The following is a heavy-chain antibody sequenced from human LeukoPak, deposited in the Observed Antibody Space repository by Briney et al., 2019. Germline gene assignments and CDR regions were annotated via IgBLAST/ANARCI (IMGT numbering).Heavy chain of an antibody. Sequence: SETLSLTCIVSGGSISSYYWSWIRQPPGKGLEWIGYIYYSGSTNYNPSLKSRVTISVDTSKNQFSLKLSSVTAADTAVYYCARVGYSSSGNYYNDRGAFDYWGRGTLVTVSS. D-gene: IGHD3-10*01. CDR1: GGSISSYY. J-gene: IGHJ4*02. CDR3: ARVGYSSSGNYYNDRGAFDY. CDR2: IYYSGST. V-gene: IGHV4-59*01.